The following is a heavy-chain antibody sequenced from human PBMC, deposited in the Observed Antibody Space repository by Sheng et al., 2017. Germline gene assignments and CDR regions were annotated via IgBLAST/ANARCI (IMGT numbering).Heavy chain of an antibody. CDR3: ARDLNSPDWSGDLA. Sequence: EVQLVESGGGLIQPGGSLRLSCAASGFTVSSNYMSWVRQAPGKGLEWVSVIYSGGSTYYADSVKGRFTISRDNSKNTLYLQMNSLRAEDTAVYYCARDLNSPDWSGDLAWGQGTLVTV. D-gene: IGHD3-3*01. CDR2: IYSGGST. CDR1: GFTVSSNY. J-gene: IGHJ4*02. V-gene: IGHV3-53*01.